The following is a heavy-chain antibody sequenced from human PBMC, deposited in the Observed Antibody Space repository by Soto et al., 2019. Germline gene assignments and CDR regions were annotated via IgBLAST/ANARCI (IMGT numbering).Heavy chain of an antibody. CDR1: GGSISSSNW. CDR3: ARQRRLRWGSEDAFDI. V-gene: IGHV4-4*02. CDR2: IYHSGST. J-gene: IGHJ3*02. Sequence: QVQLQESGPGLVKPSGTLSLTCAVSGGSISSSNWWSWVRQPPGKGLEWIGEIYHSGSTNYNPSLKRRVTISVDKSKNQFSLKLSSVPAADTAVYYCARQRRLRWGSEDAFDIWGQGTMVTVSS. D-gene: IGHD4-17*01.